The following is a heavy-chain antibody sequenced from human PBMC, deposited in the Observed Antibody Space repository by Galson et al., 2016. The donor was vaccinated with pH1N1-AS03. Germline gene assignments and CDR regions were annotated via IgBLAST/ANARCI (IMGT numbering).Heavy chain of an antibody. V-gene: IGHV4-38-2*01. CDR2: IYDSATST. Sequence: ETLSLTCDVSGYSISSGYFWAWIRQAPGKGLEWIVNIYDSATSTSYNAPLESPVSISVAASRNQFSLNRKSVTAADTAVYLCASTPYVVSTPRFDYWGQGLLVTVSS. D-gene: IGHD5/OR15-5a*01. CDR3: ASTPYVVSTPRFDY. CDR1: GYSISSGYF. J-gene: IGHJ4*02.